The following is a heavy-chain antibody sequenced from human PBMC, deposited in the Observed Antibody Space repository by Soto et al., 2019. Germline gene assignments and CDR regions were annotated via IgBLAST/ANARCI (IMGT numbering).Heavy chain of an antibody. D-gene: IGHD2-15*01. CDR1: GGSISSSRYY. V-gene: IGHV4-39*01. CDR2: IFYSGST. Sequence: SETLSLTRSGSGGSISSSRYYLGWIRQPPGKGLEWIGSIFYSGSTYYNPSLKSRVTISVDTSKNQFSLKLSSVTAADTAVYYCARHLTYCSAGSCYSDFPYYGMDVWGQGTTVT. CDR3: ARHLTYCSAGSCYSDFPYYGMDV. J-gene: IGHJ6*02.